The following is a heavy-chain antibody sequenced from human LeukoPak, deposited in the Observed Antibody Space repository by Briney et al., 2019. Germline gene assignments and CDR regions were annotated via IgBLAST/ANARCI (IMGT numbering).Heavy chain of an antibody. D-gene: IGHD6-13*01. CDR2: IVVGSGNT. V-gene: IGHV1-58*01. J-gene: IGHJ4*02. Sequence: GTSVKVSCKASGFTFTSSAVQWVRQARGQGLEWIGWIVVGSGNTNYAQRLQERVTITRDMSTSTAYMELRSLRSDDTAVYYCARDRMGRQQLVRGFDYWGQGTLVTVSS. CDR3: ARDRMGRQQLVRGFDY. CDR1: GFTFTSSA.